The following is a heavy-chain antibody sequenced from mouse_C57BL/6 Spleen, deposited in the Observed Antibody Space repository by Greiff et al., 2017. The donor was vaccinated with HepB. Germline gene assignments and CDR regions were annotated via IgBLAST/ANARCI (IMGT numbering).Heavy chain of an antibody. J-gene: IGHJ4*01. CDR2: INPDSSTI. CDR1: GVDFSRYW. D-gene: IGHD1-1*01. CDR3: ARTIYYGSAMDY. Sequence: EADGVDFSRYWMSWVRRAPGKGLEWIGEINPDSSTINYAPSLKDKFIISRDNAKNTLYLQMSKVRSEDTALYYCARTIYYGSAMDYWGQGTSVTVSS. V-gene: IGHV4-1*01.